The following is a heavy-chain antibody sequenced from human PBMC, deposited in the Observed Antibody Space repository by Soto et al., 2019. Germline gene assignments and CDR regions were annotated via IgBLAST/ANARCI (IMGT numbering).Heavy chain of an antibody. D-gene: IGHD6-13*01. Sequence: SETLSLTCTVSGGSISSGGYYWSWIRQHPGKGLEWIGYIYYSGSTYYNPSLKSRVTISVDTSKNQFSLKLSSVTAADTAVYYCARDTVGSSSWQYYYYYGMDVWGQGTTVTVSS. CDR2: IYYSGST. CDR3: ARDTVGSSSWQYYYYYGMDV. CDR1: GGSISSGGYY. J-gene: IGHJ6*02. V-gene: IGHV4-31*03.